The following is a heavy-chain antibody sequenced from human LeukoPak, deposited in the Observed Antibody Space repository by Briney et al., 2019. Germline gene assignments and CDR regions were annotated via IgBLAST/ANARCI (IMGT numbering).Heavy chain of an antibody. J-gene: IGHJ6*03. V-gene: IGHV4-38-2*02. Sequence: PSETLSLTCTVSGYSISSGYFWGWIRQPPGKGLECIGTIYHSGSTYYNPSLKSRVTISVDTSKNQFSLKLSSVTAADTAVYYCARTTEAHSWRTRYYDYYMDVWGKGTTVTVSS. CDR2: IYHSGST. CDR1: GYSISSGYF. D-gene: IGHD6-13*01. CDR3: ARTTEAHSWRTRYYDYYMDV.